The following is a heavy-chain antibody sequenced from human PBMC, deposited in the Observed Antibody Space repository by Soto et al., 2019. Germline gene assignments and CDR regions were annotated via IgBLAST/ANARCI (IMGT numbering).Heavy chain of an antibody. V-gene: IGHV4-39*01. CDR3: DSSGYPPAYYYYGMDV. J-gene: IGHJ6*02. CDR1: GGSISSSSYC. Sequence: SDTLCLTCPVSGGSISSSSYCWGWLRQPPGKGLEWIGSINYSGNTYYSSSLKSRVTISVDTSKIQFSLKLTSVTAADTAVYYYDSSGYPPAYYYYGMDVWGQGTTVNVSS. D-gene: IGHD3-22*01. CDR2: INYSGNT.